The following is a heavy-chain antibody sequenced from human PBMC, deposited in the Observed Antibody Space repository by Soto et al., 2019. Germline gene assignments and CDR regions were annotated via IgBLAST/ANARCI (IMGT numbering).Heavy chain of an antibody. Sequence: EVQLVESGGGLIQPGGSLRLSCAASGFTVSSHYMSWVRQAPGKGLAWVSVIYSGGSTYYADSVKGRFTISRDNSKNPLYLQMNSLRAKDTAVYYCARGPSIAARPPLNYWGQGTLVTVSS. CDR3: ARGPSIAARPPLNY. CDR1: GFTVSSHY. V-gene: IGHV3-53*01. CDR2: IYSGGST. D-gene: IGHD6-6*01. J-gene: IGHJ4*02.